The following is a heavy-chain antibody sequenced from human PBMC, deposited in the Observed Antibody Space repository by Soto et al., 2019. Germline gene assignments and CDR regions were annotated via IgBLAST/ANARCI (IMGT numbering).Heavy chain of an antibody. V-gene: IGHV4-34*01. J-gene: IGHJ6*02. D-gene: IGHD6-6*01. CDR1: GGSFSGYH. Sequence: SETLSLTCAVYGGSFSGYHWSWIRQPPGKGLEWIGEINHSGSTNYNPSLKSRVTISVDTSKNQFSLKLSSVTAADTAVYYCARGEQLVFYYYYGMDVWGQGTTVTVSS. CDR3: ARGEQLVFYYYYGMDV. CDR2: INHSGST.